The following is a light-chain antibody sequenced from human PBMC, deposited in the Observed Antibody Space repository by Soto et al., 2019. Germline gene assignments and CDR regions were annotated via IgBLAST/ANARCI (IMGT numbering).Light chain of an antibody. V-gene: IGKV1-5*03. Sequence: DIPMTQSPSTLSASVGDRVTITCRASQSISSWLAWYQQKPGKAPKVLIYKASSLESGVPSRFSGSGSGTEFTLTISSLQPDDFATYYCQQYNSQRTFGQGTKVEIK. J-gene: IGKJ1*01. CDR2: KAS. CDR3: QQYNSQRT. CDR1: QSISSW.